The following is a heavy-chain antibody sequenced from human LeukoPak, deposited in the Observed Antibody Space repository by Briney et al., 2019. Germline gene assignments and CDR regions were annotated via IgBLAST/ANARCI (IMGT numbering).Heavy chain of an antibody. CDR1: GGSFSGYY. D-gene: IGHD3-3*01. CDR2: INHSGST. J-gene: IGHJ6*03. CDR3: ARSLRFPNYYYYYMDV. Sequence: SEPLSLTCAVYGGSFSGYYWSCIRQPPGKGLEWIGEINHSGSTNYNPSLKSRVTISVDTSENQFSLKLSSVTAADTAVYYCARSLRFPNYYYYYMDVWGKGTTVTVSS. V-gene: IGHV4-34*01.